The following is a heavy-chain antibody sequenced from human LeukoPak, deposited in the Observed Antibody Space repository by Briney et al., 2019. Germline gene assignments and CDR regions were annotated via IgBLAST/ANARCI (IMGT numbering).Heavy chain of an antibody. V-gene: IGHV4-59*01. J-gene: IGHJ5*02. D-gene: IGHD3-16*01. CDR1: GGPISSYY. Sequence: SETLSLTCTVSGGPISSYYWSWIRQPPGKGLEWIGYVYYSGSTNYNPSLKSRVTISVDTSKNQFSLKLRSGTAAGTAVYYCGRRSLGAYHDWFDPWGQGTLVTVSS. CDR3: GRRSLGAYHDWFDP. CDR2: VYYSGST.